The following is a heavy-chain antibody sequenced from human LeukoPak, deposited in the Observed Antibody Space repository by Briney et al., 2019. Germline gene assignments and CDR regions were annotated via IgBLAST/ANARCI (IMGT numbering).Heavy chain of an antibody. CDR1: GFTFSSYW. J-gene: IGHJ3*02. D-gene: IGHD5-18*01. Sequence: GGSLRLSCAASGFTFSSYWRSWVRQAPGEGLEWVANIKQDGSEKYYVDSVKGRFTISRDNTKNSLYLQMNSLRAEDTAVYYCARDQELWPSDAFDIWGQGTMVTVSS. V-gene: IGHV3-7*03. CDR3: ARDQELWPSDAFDI. CDR2: IKQDGSEK.